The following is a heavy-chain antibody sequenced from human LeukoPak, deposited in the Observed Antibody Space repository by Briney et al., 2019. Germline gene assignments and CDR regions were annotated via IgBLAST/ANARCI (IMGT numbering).Heavy chain of an antibody. D-gene: IGHD4-23*01. V-gene: IGHV4-34*09. CDR2: IYYSGST. CDR3: AREKLWGNSALDY. Sequence: SETLSLTCAVYGGSFSGYYWSWIRQPPGKGLEWIGYIYYSGSTYYNPSLKSRVTISVDTSKNQFSLKLSSVTAADTAVYYCAREKLWGNSALDYWGQGTLVTVSS. CDR1: GGSFSGYY. J-gene: IGHJ4*02.